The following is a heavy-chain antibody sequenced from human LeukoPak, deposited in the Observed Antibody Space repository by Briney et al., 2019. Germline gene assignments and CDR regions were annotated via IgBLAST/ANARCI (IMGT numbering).Heavy chain of an antibody. Sequence: GRSLRLSCAASGFTFSSYGMHWGRQAPGKGLEGGAVISFDGSHEYYADSVKGRFTISRDTSKNTLYLQMNSLRAEDTAVYYCAKQEIGTTWSVGYWGQGTLVTVSS. V-gene: IGHV3-30*18. J-gene: IGHJ4*02. D-gene: IGHD1-14*01. CDR1: GFTFSSYG. CDR3: AKQEIGTTWSVGY. CDR2: ISFDGSHE.